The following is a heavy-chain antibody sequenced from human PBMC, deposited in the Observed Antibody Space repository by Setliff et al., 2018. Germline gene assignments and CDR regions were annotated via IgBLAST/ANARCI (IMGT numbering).Heavy chain of an antibody. Sequence: SETLSLTCTVSGYSISNDYFWGWIRQPPGKGLEWIGSIYHSGSTSYYSSLKSRVTISVDTSKNQFSLNLSSVTAADTAVYYCAKHRSYFDYWGQGTLVTVS. CDR1: GYSISNDYF. CDR3: AKHRSYFDY. CDR2: IYHSGST. J-gene: IGHJ4*02. V-gene: IGHV4-38-2*02.